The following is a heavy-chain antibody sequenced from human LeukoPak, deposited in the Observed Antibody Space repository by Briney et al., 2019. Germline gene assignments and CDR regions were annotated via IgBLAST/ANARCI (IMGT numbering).Heavy chain of an antibody. Sequence: GASVKVSCKASGYTYTNYDINWVGQASGQGREWMGYMNPNRGNSAYAHKFQASATITTASSIRTAYMELSALRSEDTALYYFAREGLDYWGQGTLVTVSS. CDR1: GYTYTNYD. CDR3: AREGLDY. V-gene: IGHV1-8*01. CDR2: MNPNRGNS. J-gene: IGHJ4*02.